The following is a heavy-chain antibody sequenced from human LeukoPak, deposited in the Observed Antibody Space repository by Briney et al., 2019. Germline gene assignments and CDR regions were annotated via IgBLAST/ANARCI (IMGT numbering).Heavy chain of an antibody. D-gene: IGHD2-2*01. V-gene: IGHV1-2*02. CDR1: GYTFTGYY. CDR3: ARDLRARGSSTSWATNPDY. J-gene: IGHJ4*02. Sequence: ASVKVSCTASGYTFTGYYMHWVRQAPGQGLEWMGWINPNSGGTNYAQKFQGRVTMTRDTSISTAYMELSRLRSDDTAVYYCARDLRARGSSTSWATNPDYWGQGTLVTVSS. CDR2: INPNSGGT.